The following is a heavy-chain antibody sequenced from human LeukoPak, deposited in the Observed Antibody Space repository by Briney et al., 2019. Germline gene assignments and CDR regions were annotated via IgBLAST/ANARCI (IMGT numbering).Heavy chain of an antibody. J-gene: IGHJ4*02. CDR1: GESLNSYY. V-gene: IGHV4-34*01. D-gene: IGHD2-15*01. CDR3: ARGAWATRLAS. CDR2: IYESGTT. Sequence: PSETLSLTCAVYGESLNSYYWSWVRQPPGEGLEWIGEIYESGTTKYNPSLKSRVAISMVPSKQQFSLILSSVTAADTAVYYCARGAWATRLASWGLGIPVIVSS.